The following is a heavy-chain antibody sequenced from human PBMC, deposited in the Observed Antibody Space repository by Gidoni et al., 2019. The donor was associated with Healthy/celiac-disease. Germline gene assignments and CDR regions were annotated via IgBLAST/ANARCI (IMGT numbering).Heavy chain of an antibody. J-gene: IGHJ6*02. CDR1: GFTLRSYA. D-gene: IGHD1-26*01. Sequence: EVQLLESGGGLVQPGGSLRLSCAASGFTLRSYAMSWVRQAPGKGLEWVSAISGSGGSTYYADSVKGRFTISRDNSKNTLYLQMNSLRAEDTAVYYCAKHKVGARFYGMDVWGQGTTVTVSS. CDR3: AKHKVGARFYGMDV. CDR2: ISGSGGST. V-gene: IGHV3-23*01.